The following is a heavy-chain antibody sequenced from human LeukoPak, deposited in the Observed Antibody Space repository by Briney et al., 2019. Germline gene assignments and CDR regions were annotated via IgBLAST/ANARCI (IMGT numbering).Heavy chain of an antibody. J-gene: IGHJ5*02. V-gene: IGHV4-59*01. Sequence: SETLSLTCTVSGGSISSYYWSWIRQPPGKGLEWIGYIYYSGSTNYNPSLKSRVTISVDTSKNQLSLKLSSVTAADTAVYYCARARNLGYCSSTSCRNWFDPWAREPWSPSPQ. CDR3: ARARNLGYCSSTSCRNWFDP. CDR1: GGSISSYY. CDR2: IYYSGST. D-gene: IGHD2-2*01.